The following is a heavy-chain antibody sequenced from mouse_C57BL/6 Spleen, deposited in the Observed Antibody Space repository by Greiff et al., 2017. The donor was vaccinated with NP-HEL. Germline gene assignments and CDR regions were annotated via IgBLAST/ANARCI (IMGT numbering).Heavy chain of an antibody. J-gene: IGHJ4*01. V-gene: IGHV2-9-1*01. CDR2: IWTGGGT. D-gene: IGHD2-1*01. CDR1: GFSLTSYA. Sequence: VKLMESGPGLVAPSQSLSITCTVSGFSLTSYAISWVRQPPGKGLEWLGVIWTGGGTNYNSALKSRLSISKDNSKSQVFLKMNRLQTDDTARDYCARMYYGNYVRAMDYWGQGTSVTVSS. CDR3: ARMYYGNYVRAMDY.